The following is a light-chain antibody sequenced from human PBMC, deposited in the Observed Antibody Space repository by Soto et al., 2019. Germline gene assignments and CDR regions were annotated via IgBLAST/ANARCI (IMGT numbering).Light chain of an antibody. CDR1: QSVSSSY. Sequence: EIVLTQSPGTLSLSPGEGATLSCRASQSVSSSYLAWYQQKPGQAPRLLIYGASSRATGIPDRFSGSGSGTDFTLTISRLEPEDFAVYYCQQYANSPLTFGPGTEVDIK. CDR3: QQYANSPLT. V-gene: IGKV3-20*01. J-gene: IGKJ3*01. CDR2: GAS.